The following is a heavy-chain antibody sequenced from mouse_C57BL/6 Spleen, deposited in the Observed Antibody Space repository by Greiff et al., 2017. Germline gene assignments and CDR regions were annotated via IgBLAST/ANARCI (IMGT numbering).Heavy chain of an antibody. CDR3: ARLTGRDWYFDV. V-gene: IGHV1-80*01. CDR1: GYAFSSYW. CDR2: IYPGDGDT. J-gene: IGHJ1*03. D-gene: IGHD4-1*01. Sequence: QVQLKQSGAELVKPGASVKISCKASGYAFSSYWMNWVKQRPGKGLEWIGQIYPGDGDTNYNGKFKGKATLTADKSSSTAYMQLSSLTSEDSAVSFCARLTGRDWYFDVWGTGTTVTVSS.